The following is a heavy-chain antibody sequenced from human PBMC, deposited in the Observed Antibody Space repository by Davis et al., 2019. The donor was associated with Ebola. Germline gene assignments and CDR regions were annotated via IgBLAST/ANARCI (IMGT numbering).Heavy chain of an antibody. CDR2: INHSGST. Sequence: MPGGSLRLSCAVYGGSFSGYYWSWIRQPPGKGLEWIGEINHSGSTNYNPSLKTRVTMSVDTSKNQFSLKLSSVTAADTAVYYCARGSDGGNSADSWGQGTLVTVSS. CDR1: GGSFSGYY. J-gene: IGHJ4*02. D-gene: IGHD4-23*01. V-gene: IGHV4-34*01. CDR3: ARGSDGGNSADS.